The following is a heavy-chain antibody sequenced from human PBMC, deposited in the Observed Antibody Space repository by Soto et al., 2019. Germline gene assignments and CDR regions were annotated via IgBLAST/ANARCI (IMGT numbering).Heavy chain of an antibody. CDR1: GFTFSSYA. V-gene: IGHV3-23*01. D-gene: IGHD3-22*01. Sequence: GGSLRLSCAASGFTFSSYAMSWVRQAPGKGLEWVSAISGSGGSTYYADSVKGRFTISRDNSKNTLYLQMNSLRAEDTAVYYCAKVPRITMIVVVTEGVYFDYWGQGTLVTVSS. CDR2: ISGSGGST. CDR3: AKVPRITMIVVVTEGVYFDY. J-gene: IGHJ4*02.